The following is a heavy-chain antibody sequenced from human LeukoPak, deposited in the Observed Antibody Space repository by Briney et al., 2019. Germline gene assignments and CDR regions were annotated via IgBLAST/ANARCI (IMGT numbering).Heavy chain of an antibody. V-gene: IGHV1-69*05. CDR1: GGTFSSYA. CDR2: IIPIFGTA. Sequence: SVKVSCKASGGTFSSYAISWVRRAPGQGREWMGRIIPIFGTANYAQKFQGRVTITTDESTSTAYMELSSLRSEDTAVYYCALEQVEQSETVQGYFDCWGQGTLVTVSS. J-gene: IGHJ4*02. D-gene: IGHD1/OR15-1a*01. CDR3: ALEQVEQSETVQGYFDC.